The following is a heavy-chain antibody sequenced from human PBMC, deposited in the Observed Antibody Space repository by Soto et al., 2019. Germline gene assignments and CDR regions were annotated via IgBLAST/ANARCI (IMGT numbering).Heavy chain of an antibody. CDR2: INHSGST. J-gene: IGHJ4*02. CDR3: ARGLSERRVAAAGTSAYFDY. D-gene: IGHD6-13*01. V-gene: IGHV4-34*01. Sequence: SETLSLTCAVYGGSFSGYYWSWIRQPPGKGLEWIGEINHSGSTNYNPSLKSRVTISVDTSKNQFSLKLSSVTAADTAVYYCARGLSERRVAAAGTSAYFDYWGQGTLVTVSS. CDR1: GGSFSGYY.